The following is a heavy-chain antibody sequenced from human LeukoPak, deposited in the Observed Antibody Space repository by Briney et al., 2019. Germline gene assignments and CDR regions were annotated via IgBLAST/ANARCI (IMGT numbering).Heavy chain of an antibody. J-gene: IGHJ6*03. V-gene: IGHV4-61*02. CDR3: ARERTYYDILTGYYGSYYYYYYMDV. D-gene: IGHD3-9*01. CDR1: GGSISSGSYY. CDR2: IYTSGST. Sequence: SETLSLTCTVSGGSISSGSYYWSWIRQPAWKGLEWIGRIYTSGSTNYNPSLKSRVTISVDTSKNQFSLKLSSVTAADTAVYYCARERTYYDILTGYYGSYYYYYYMDVWGKGTTVTISS.